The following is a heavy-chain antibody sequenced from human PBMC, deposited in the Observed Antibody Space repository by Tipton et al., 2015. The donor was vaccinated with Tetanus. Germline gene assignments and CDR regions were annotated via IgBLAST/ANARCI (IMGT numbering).Heavy chain of an antibody. CDR2: VYSSGST. J-gene: IGHJ6*02. D-gene: IGHD1-26*01. CDR3: ARDFRERSGTYYSYYYTMAV. CDR1: GGSLNTFY. Sequence: LSLTCTVSGGSLNTFYWNWIRQPAGKGLEWIGRVYSSGSTNYNPSLKSRVTMSIDASKNQFSLELTSVTAADTAVYYCARDFRERSGTYYSYYYTMAVWGQGTTVTVSS. V-gene: IGHV4-4*07.